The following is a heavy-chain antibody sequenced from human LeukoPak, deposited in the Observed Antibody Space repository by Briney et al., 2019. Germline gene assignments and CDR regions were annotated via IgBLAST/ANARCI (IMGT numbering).Heavy chain of an antibody. CDR1: GFTLDEYV. J-gene: IGHJ6*03. Sequence: GRSLILSCAASGFTLDEYVMSWVRQAPGKGLEGGSGINWNGGSTGYADSVKGRFTISRDNDKNSLYLQMNSLRAEDTALFYXQKTXYDILTXNXXXXXXXXVXGKG. D-gene: IGHD3-9*01. CDR2: INWNGGST. CDR3: QKTXYDILTXNXXXXXXXXV. V-gene: IGHV3-20*04.